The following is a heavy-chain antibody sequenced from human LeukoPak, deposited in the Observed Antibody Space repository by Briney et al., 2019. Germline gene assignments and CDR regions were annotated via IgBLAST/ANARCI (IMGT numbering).Heavy chain of an antibody. V-gene: IGHV4-59*08. CDR2: IYYSGST. Sequence: NASETLSLTCTVSGGSISSYYWSWIRQPPGKGLEWIGYIYYSGSTNYNPSLKSRVTISVDTSKNQFSLKLSSVTAADTAVYYCARHGKSSPVMPHFDYWGQGTLVTVSS. CDR1: GGSISSYY. CDR3: ARHGKSSPVMPHFDY. J-gene: IGHJ4*02. D-gene: IGHD4-11*01.